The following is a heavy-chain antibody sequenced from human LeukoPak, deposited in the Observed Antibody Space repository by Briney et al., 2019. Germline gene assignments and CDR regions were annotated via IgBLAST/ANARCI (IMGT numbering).Heavy chain of an antibody. CDR1: GYSFSNYW. Sequence: GASLQISCKVSGYSFSNYWIGWVRQMPGKGLEWMAIIYPGDSDTRYSPSFQGQVTISADKSISTAYLQWSSLKASDTAEYYCARQGFVASYGVDVWGQGTTVTVSS. CDR3: ARQGFVASYGVDV. V-gene: IGHV5-51*01. CDR2: IYPGDSDT. J-gene: IGHJ6*02.